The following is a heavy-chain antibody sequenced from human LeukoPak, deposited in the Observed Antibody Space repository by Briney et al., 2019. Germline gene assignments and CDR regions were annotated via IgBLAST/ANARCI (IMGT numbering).Heavy chain of an antibody. CDR2: ISSSGSTI. V-gene: IGHV3-11*01. J-gene: IGHJ5*02. CDR1: GFTFSDYY. Sequence: GGSLRLSCAASGFTFSDYYMSWIRQAPGKGLEWVSYISSSGSTIYYADSVKGRFTISRDNAKNSLYLQMNSLRAEDTAVYHCARDRVAAAGMNWFDPWGQGTLVTVSS. D-gene: IGHD6-13*01. CDR3: ARDRVAAAGMNWFDP.